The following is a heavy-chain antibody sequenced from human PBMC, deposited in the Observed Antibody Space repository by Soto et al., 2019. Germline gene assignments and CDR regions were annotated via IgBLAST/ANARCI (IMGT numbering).Heavy chain of an antibody. CDR2: INPNSGGT. V-gene: IGHV1-2*04. Sequence: QVQLVQSGAEVKKPGASVKVSCKASGYTFTGYYMHWVRQAPGQGLEWMGWINPNSGGTNYAQKLQGWVTMTRDTSISTAYMELSRLRSDDTAVYYCAREGTYYYGSGSYGDDAFDIWGQGTMVTVSS. CDR1: GYTFTGYY. CDR3: AREGTYYYGSGSYGDDAFDI. D-gene: IGHD3-10*01. J-gene: IGHJ3*02.